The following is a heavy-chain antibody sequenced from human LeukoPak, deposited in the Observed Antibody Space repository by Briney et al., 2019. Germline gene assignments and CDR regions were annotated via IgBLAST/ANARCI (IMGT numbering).Heavy chain of an antibody. D-gene: IGHD3-22*01. Sequence: SVKVSCKASGFTFTSSAMQWVRQARGQRLEWIGWIVVGSGNTNYAQKFQERVTITRDMSTSTAYMELSSLRSEDTAVYYCAAVHTYYYDSSAYLSDYWVQGTLVTVSS. J-gene: IGHJ4*02. CDR3: AAVHTYYYDSSAYLSDY. CDR2: IVVGSGNT. V-gene: IGHV1-58*02. CDR1: GFTFTSSA.